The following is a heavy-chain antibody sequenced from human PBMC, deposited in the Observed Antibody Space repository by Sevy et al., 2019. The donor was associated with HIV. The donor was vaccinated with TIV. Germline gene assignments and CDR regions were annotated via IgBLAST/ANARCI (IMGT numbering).Heavy chain of an antibody. CDR3: AMDLSGDKITFFDF. D-gene: IGHD5-12*01. CDR1: GYTFTAYQ. Sequence: GPVKVSCNPSGYTFTAYQMHWVRQAPGQGLEWLGRISPKGGGTKYAQNFSGRITLTRDTSIVTFYMELSNLTPDDTAVYYCAMDLSGDKITFFDFWGQGTLVTVSS. J-gene: IGHJ4*02. CDR2: ISPKGGGT. V-gene: IGHV1-2*06.